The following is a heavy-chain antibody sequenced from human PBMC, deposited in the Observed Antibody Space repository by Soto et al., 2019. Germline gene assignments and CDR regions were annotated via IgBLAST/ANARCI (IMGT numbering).Heavy chain of an antibody. CDR3: ARDRYYYGSSGQKHTYYYYYGMDV. J-gene: IGHJ6*02. Sequence: HPGGSLRLSCAASGFTFSSYAMHWVRQAPGKGLEWVAVISYDGSNKYYADSVKGRFTISRDNSKNTLYLQMNSLRAEDTAVYYCARDRYYYGSSGQKHTYYYYYGMDVWGQGTTVTVSS. CDR1: GFTFSSYA. V-gene: IGHV3-30-3*01. D-gene: IGHD3-22*01. CDR2: ISYDGSNK.